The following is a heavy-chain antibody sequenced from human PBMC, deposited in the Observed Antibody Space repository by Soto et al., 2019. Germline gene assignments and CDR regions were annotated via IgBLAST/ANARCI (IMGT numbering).Heavy chain of an antibody. CDR3: ARSPGYYFDY. CDR1: GGSIGSGGYY. CDR2: IYYSGIT. Sequence: SGGSIGSGGYYWSWIRQHPGKGLEWIGYIYYSGITYYNPSLKSRVTISVDTSKNQFSLKLSSVTAADTAVYYCARSPGYYFDYWGQGTLVTVSS. V-gene: IGHV4-31*02. J-gene: IGHJ4*02.